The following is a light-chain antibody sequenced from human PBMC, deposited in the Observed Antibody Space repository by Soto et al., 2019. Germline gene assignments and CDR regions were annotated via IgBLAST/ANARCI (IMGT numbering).Light chain of an antibody. CDR1: SSDVGSYNL. Sequence: QSALTQPASVSGSPGQSITISCTGTSSDVGSYNLVSWYQQHPGKAPKLMIYEGSQRPSGVSNRFSASKSGNTASLTISGLQAEDEADYYCCSYAASSTFVFGGGTKVTVL. J-gene: IGLJ2*01. V-gene: IGLV2-23*03. CDR3: CSYAASSTFV. CDR2: EGS.